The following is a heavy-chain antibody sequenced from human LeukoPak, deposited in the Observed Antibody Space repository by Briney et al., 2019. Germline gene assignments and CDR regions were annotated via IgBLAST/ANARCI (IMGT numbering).Heavy chain of an antibody. V-gene: IGHV3-20*04. Sequence: GGSLRLSCAASGFTFDDYGMSWVRHAPGKGLEWVSGINWNGGSTGYADSVKGRFTISRDNAKNSLYLQMNSLRAEDTAVYYCARDNLYYYGSGSFLDYWGQGTLVTVSS. CDR3: ARDNLYYYGSGSFLDY. CDR1: GFTFDDYG. D-gene: IGHD3-10*01. CDR2: INWNGGST. J-gene: IGHJ4*02.